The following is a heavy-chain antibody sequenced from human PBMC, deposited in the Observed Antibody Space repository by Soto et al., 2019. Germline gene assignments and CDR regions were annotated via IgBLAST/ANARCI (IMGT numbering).Heavy chain of an antibody. J-gene: IGHJ4*02. V-gene: IGHV4-34*01. CDR2: INHSGST. CDR1: GGSFSGYY. CDR3: ARGPGVYSYGPFDY. D-gene: IGHD5-18*01. Sequence: QVQLQQWGAGLLKPSETLSLTCAVYGGSFSGYYWSWIRQPPGKGLEWIGEINHSGSTNYNPSLKSRVTISVETSKNQFSLKLSSVTAADTAVYYCARGPGVYSYGPFDYWGQGTLVTVSS.